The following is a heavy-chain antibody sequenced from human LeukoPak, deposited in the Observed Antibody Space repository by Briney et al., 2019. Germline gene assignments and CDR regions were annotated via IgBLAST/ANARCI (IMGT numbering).Heavy chain of an antibody. V-gene: IGHV3-23*01. CDR2: ISGSGGST. Sequence: GGSLRLSCAASGFTFSSYAMSWVRQAPGKGLEWVSAISGSGGSTYYADSVKGRFAISRDNSKNTLYLQMNSLRAEDTAVYYCAKDPGLLWFGELFPTIDYWGQGTLVTVSS. J-gene: IGHJ4*02. CDR3: AKDPGLLWFGELFPTIDY. CDR1: GFTFSSYA. D-gene: IGHD3-10*01.